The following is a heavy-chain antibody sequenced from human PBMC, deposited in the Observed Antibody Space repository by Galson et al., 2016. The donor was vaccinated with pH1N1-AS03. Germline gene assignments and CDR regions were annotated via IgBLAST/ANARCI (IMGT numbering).Heavy chain of an antibody. D-gene: IGHD3-9*01. J-gene: IGHJ5*01. V-gene: IGHV5-51*01. CDR2: MYPANSDI. Sequence: QSGAEVTKPGESLKISCRASAYIFGNYWFAWVRQMPGKGLEWMGIMYPANSDIRYSPSFQGQVTISADTSTNTVFLEWNSLRASDTAIYYCARRVSLTGREFDSWGRGTQVTVSS. CDR1: AYIFGNYW. CDR3: ARRVSLTGREFDS.